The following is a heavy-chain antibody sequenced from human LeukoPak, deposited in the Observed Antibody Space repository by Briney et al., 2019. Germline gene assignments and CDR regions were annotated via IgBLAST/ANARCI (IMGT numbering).Heavy chain of an antibody. CDR1: GGTFSSYA. CDR3: ARDSNVVATIDYYYGMDV. J-gene: IGHJ6*02. V-gene: IGHV1-69*04. CDR2: IIPILGIA. D-gene: IGHD5-12*01. Sequence: SVKVSCKASGGTFSSYAISWVRQAPGQGLEWMGRIIPILGIANYAQKFQGRVTITADKSTSTAYMELSSLRSEDTAVYYCARDSNVVATIDYYYGMDVWGQGTTVTVSS.